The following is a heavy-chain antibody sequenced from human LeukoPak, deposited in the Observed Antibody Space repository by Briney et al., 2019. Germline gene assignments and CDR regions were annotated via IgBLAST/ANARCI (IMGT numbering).Heavy chain of an antibody. CDR3: ARARPAAIRGDWFDP. Sequence: GASVKVSCKASGYTFTRYYMHWVRQAPGQGLEWMGWINPNSGGTNYAQKFQGWVTMTRDTSISTAYMELSRLRSDDTAVYYCARARPAAIRGDWFDPWGQGTLVTVSS. CDR2: INPNSGGT. V-gene: IGHV1-2*04. D-gene: IGHD2-2*02. J-gene: IGHJ5*02. CDR1: GYTFTRYY.